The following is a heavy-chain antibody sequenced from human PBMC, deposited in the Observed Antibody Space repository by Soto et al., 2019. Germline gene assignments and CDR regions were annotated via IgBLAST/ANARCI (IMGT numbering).Heavy chain of an antibody. Sequence: SETLSLTCAVYGGSFSGYYWSWIRQPPGKGLEWIGEINHSGSTNYNPSLKSRVTISVDTSKNQFSLKLSSVTAADTAVYYCARRLHLGELSLSFAENWFDPWGQGTLVTVS. V-gene: IGHV4-34*01. CDR2: INHSGST. CDR3: ARRLHLGELSLSFAENWFDP. D-gene: IGHD3-16*02. J-gene: IGHJ5*02. CDR1: GGSFSGYY.